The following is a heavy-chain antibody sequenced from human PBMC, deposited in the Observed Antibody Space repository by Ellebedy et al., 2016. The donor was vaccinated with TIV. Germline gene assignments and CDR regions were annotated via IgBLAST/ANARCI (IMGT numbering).Heavy chain of an antibody. CDR3: ARETSRWFDP. CDR2: MYYSGRT. CDR1: GFTFSSYA. Sequence: GSLRLSXAASGFTFSSYAMSWIRQPPGKGLEWIGYMYYSGRTNYNPSLNSRVTISVDTSKNQFSLKLSSVTAADTAVYYCARETSRWFDPWGQGTLVTVSS. D-gene: IGHD4-11*01. V-gene: IGHV4-59*13. J-gene: IGHJ5*02.